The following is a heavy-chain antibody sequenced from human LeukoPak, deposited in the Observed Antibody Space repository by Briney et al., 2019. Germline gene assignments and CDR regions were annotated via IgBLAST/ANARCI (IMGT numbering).Heavy chain of an antibody. D-gene: IGHD3-16*01. Sequence: GGSLRLSCAASGFTFSDYYMSWLRQAPGKGLEWVSYISSSGSTIYYADSVKGRFTISRDNAKNSLYLQMNSLRAEDTAVYYCARGTRPFMIYYYYGMDVWGQGTTVTVSS. J-gene: IGHJ6*02. CDR1: GFTFSDYY. CDR2: ISSSGSTI. CDR3: ARGTRPFMIYYYYGMDV. V-gene: IGHV3-11*01.